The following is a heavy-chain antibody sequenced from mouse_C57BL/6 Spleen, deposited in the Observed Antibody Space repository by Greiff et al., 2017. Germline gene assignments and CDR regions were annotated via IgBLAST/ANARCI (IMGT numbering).Heavy chain of an antibody. Sequence: EVKLEESGGGLVKPGGFLKLSCAASGFTFSSYAMSWVRQTPEKRLEWVATISDGGSYTYYPDNVKGRFTISRDNAKNNLYLQMSHLKSEDTAMYYCAQTGAFAYWGQGTLVTVSA. CDR1: GFTFSSYA. D-gene: IGHD4-1*01. CDR2: ISDGGSYT. V-gene: IGHV5-4*03. CDR3: AQTGAFAY. J-gene: IGHJ3*01.